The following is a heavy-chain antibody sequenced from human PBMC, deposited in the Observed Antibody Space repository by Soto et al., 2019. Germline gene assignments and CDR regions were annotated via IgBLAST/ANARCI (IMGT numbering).Heavy chain of an antibody. CDR1: GDSVSSNSAA. CDR2: TYYRSKWYN. D-gene: IGHD3-22*01. J-gene: IGHJ4*02. CDR3: ARDLGKTYYYDSSGYYFDY. Sequence: QSQTLSLTCAISGDSVSSNSAAWNWIRQSPSRGLEWLGRTYYRSKWYNDYAVSVKSRITINPDTSKNQFSLQLNSVTPEDTAVYYCARDLGKTYYYDSSGYYFDYWGQGTLVTVSS. V-gene: IGHV6-1*01.